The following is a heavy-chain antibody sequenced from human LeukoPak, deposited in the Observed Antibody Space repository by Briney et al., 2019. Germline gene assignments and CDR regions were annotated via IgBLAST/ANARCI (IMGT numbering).Heavy chain of an antibody. CDR3: ARDTVAGLYYFDY. CDR2: INPNSGGT. Sequence: ASVKVSCKASGYTFTGYYMHWVRQAPGQGLEWMGWINPNSGGTNYAQKFQDRVTMTRDTSISTAYMELSRLRSDDTAVYYCARDTVAGLYYFDYWGQGTLVTVSS. V-gene: IGHV1-2*02. CDR1: GYTFTGYY. J-gene: IGHJ4*02. D-gene: IGHD6-19*01.